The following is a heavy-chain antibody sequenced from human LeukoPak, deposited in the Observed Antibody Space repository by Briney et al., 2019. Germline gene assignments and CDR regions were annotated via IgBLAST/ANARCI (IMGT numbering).Heavy chain of an antibody. Sequence: GGSLRLSCAAFGFTVSSNYMSWVRQAPGKGLEWVVVISHDGSNKYYADSVKGRFTISRDNSKNTLYLQMNSLRAEDTAVYYCAKGASPRRIAVAGTDYYMDVWGKGTTVTVSS. CDR2: ISHDGSNK. D-gene: IGHD6-19*01. CDR1: GFTVSSNY. CDR3: AKGASPRRIAVAGTDYYMDV. V-gene: IGHV3-30*18. J-gene: IGHJ6*03.